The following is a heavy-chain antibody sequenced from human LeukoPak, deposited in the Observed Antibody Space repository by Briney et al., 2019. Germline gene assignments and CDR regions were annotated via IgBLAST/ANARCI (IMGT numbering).Heavy chain of an antibody. CDR3: ARAGYDILTGYSPLDD. CDR1: GYTFTGYY. V-gene: IGHV1-2*02. Sequence: GASVKVSCKASGYTFTGYYMHWVRQAPGQGLEWMGWINPSSGGTNYAQKFQGRVTMTRDTSISTAYMELSRLRSDDTAVYYCARAGYDILTGYSPLDDWGQGTLVTVSS. J-gene: IGHJ4*02. D-gene: IGHD3-9*01. CDR2: INPSSGGT.